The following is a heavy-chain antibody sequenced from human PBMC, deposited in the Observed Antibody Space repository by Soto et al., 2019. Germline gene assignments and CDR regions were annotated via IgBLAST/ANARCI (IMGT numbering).Heavy chain of an antibody. CDR1: GFTFGDFA. V-gene: IGHV3-49*04. Sequence: EVQLVESGGGLVQPGRSLRLSCTGSGFTFGDFAVSWVRQAPGKGLEWVGFMRSKAYGATTEYAASVKGRFSISRDDSKRIAYLQVNSLKIEDTGVYYCSRVLLGGSGSYWRYWGQGTLVTVSS. D-gene: IGHD3-10*01. J-gene: IGHJ4*02. CDR3: SRVLLGGSGSYWRY. CDR2: MRSKAYGATT.